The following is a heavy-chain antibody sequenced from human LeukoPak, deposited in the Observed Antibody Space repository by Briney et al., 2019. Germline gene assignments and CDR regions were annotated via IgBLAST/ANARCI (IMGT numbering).Heavy chain of an antibody. V-gene: IGHV3-23*01. Sequence: GGALRLFCGASGFTLSSYAMSWVRQAPGKGREWVSAIIGSCGYTYYADSVKGRFTISRDNSKNTLSLQMDSLRAEDTAVYYCVKLRGIYLDFDYWGQGTLVTVSS. J-gene: IGHJ4*02. CDR3: VKLRGIYLDFDY. D-gene: IGHD1-26*01. CDR2: IIGSCGYT. CDR1: GFTLSSYA.